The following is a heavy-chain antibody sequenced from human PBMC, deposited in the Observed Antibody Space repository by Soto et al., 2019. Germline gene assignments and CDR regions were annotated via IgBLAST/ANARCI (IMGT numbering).Heavy chain of an antibody. D-gene: IGHD3-10*01. CDR1: GFTFSSYA. CDR3: AKAGWFGELSGGMDV. CDR2: ISGSGGST. Sequence: EVQLLESGGGLVQPGGSLRLSCAASGFTFSSYAMSWVRQAPGKGLEWVSAISGSGGSTYYADSVKGRFTISRDNSXXALYLQMNSLRAEDTAVYYCAKAGWFGELSGGMDVWGQGTTVTVSS. V-gene: IGHV3-23*01. J-gene: IGHJ6*02.